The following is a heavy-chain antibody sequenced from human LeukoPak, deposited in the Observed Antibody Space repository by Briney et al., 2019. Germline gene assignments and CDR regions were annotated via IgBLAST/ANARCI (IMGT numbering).Heavy chain of an antibody. CDR3: AKAAQNWIYDRGYFDY. D-gene: IGHD1-7*01. Sequence: GGSLRLSCAASGFTFSSYAMSWVRQAPGKGLEWVSAISGSGGSTYYADSVKGRFTISRDNSKNTLYLQMNSLRTEDTAVYYCAKAAQNWIYDRGYFDYWGQGTLVPVSS. J-gene: IGHJ4*02. CDR2: ISGSGGST. V-gene: IGHV3-23*01. CDR1: GFTFSSYA.